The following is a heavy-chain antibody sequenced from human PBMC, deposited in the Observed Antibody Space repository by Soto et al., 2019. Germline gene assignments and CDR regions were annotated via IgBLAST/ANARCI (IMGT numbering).Heavy chain of an antibody. Sequence: XSVKVSFNASGYTFTSYAMHLVRQSPGQRLEWMGWINAGNGNTKYSQKFQGRFTISRDNSKNTLYLQMNSLRAEDTAVYYCARARYSGYDFLIEYWGQGTLVTVSS. D-gene: IGHD5-12*01. CDR2: INAGNGNT. J-gene: IGHJ4*02. V-gene: IGHV1-3*01. CDR3: ARARYSGYDFLIEY. CDR1: GYTFTSYA.